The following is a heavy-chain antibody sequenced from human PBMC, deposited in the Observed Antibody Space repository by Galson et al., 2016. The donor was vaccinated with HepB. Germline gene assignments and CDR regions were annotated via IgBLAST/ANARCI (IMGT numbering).Heavy chain of an antibody. D-gene: IGHD3-10*01. J-gene: IGHJ4*02. CDR1: GGPISSNNGY. CDR3: ARRTYGSGIDY. CDR2: VYYSGAT. V-gene: IGHV4-39*01. Sequence: SETLSLTCTVSGGPISSNNGYWGWVRQPPGKGLEWIGTVYYSGATFHNTSLKSRVSIFVDKFKNQLSLKLNSVTAADTAVYYCARRTYGSGIDYWGQGTLVIVSS.